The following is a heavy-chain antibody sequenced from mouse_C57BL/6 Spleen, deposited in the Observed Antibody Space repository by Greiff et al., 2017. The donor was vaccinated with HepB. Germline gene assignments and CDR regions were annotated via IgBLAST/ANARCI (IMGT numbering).Heavy chain of an antibody. CDR3: ARSDLLLRSWFAY. J-gene: IGHJ3*01. Sequence: EVKLQESGPELVKPGASVKISCKASGYSFTDYNMNWVKQSNGKSLEWIGVINPNYGTTSYNQKFKGKATLTVDQSSSTAYMQLNSLTSEDSAVYYCARSDLLLRSWFAYWGQGTLVTVSA. CDR1: GYSFTDYN. CDR2: INPNYGTT. D-gene: IGHD1-1*01. V-gene: IGHV1-39*01.